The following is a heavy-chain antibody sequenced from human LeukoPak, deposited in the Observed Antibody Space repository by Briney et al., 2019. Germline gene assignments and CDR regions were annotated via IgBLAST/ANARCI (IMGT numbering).Heavy chain of an antibody. D-gene: IGHD3-10*01. CDR1: GITFSSYW. Sequence: PGGSLRLSCAVSGITFSSYWMDWVRQAPGKGLEWVAIIDQDGSETYYVDSVKGRFTISRDNAKNSLFLQVNNLRAEDTAVYYCVRDPVRGRFDLWGQGTLVTVSS. J-gene: IGHJ5*02. CDR2: IDQDGSET. V-gene: IGHV3-7*01. CDR3: VRDPVRGRFDL.